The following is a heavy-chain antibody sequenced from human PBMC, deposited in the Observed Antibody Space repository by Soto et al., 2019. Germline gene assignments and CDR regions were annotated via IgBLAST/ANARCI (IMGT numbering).Heavy chain of an antibody. Sequence: QVQLVQSGAEVKKPGSSVKVSCKASGGTFSSYAISWVRQAPGQGLEWMGGIIPIFGTANYAQKFQGRVTITADESTSTAYMELSSLISEDTAVYYCARVFWRPQNRPHVEMATINPGGWYFDLWGRGTLVTVSS. D-gene: IGHD5-12*01. CDR2: IIPIFGTA. CDR3: ARVFWRPQNRPHVEMATINPGGWYFDL. CDR1: GGTFSSYA. V-gene: IGHV1-69*01. J-gene: IGHJ2*01.